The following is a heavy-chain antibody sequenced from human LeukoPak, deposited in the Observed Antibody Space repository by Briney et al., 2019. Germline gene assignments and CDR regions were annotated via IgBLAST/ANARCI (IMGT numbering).Heavy chain of an antibody. Sequence: PGGSLRLSCAASGSTFSSYAMTWVRQAPGKGLEWVSAISGSGGSTYYADSVKGRFTISRDNSRNTLYLQMNSLRAEDTAVYYCAKDGYSSGWYSNYWGQGTLVTVSS. CDR1: GSTFSSYA. D-gene: IGHD6-19*01. J-gene: IGHJ4*02. CDR2: ISGSGGST. CDR3: AKDGYSSGWYSNY. V-gene: IGHV3-23*01.